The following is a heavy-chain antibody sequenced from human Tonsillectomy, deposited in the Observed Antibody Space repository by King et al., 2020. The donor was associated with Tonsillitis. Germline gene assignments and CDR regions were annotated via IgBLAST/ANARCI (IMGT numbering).Heavy chain of an antibody. Sequence: VQLQQWGAGLLKPSETLSLTCAVYGVTFSGYYWSWIRQPPGKGLEWIGEINHSGSTNYNPSLKSRVTISVDTSKNQFSLKLSSVTAADTAVYYCARGCGSYYNDYWGQGTLVTVSS. V-gene: IGHV4-34*01. CDR3: ARGCGSYYNDY. J-gene: IGHJ4*02. D-gene: IGHD1-26*01. CDR2: INHSGST. CDR1: GVTFSGYY.